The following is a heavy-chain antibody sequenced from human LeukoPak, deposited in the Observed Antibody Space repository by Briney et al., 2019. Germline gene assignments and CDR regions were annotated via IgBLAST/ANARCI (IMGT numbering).Heavy chain of an antibody. CDR1: GFTFDDYA. CDR3: AKWGDFDVLTGYYVPDF. Sequence: GGSLRLSCAASGFTFDDYAMSWVRQAPGKGLEWVSAITGSSGNTYYAGSVKGRFTISRDNSKNTLYLQMNSLRDEDTAVYYCAKWGDFDVLTGYYVPDFWGQGTLVTVSS. J-gene: IGHJ4*02. CDR2: ITGSSGNT. V-gene: IGHV3-23*01. D-gene: IGHD3-9*01.